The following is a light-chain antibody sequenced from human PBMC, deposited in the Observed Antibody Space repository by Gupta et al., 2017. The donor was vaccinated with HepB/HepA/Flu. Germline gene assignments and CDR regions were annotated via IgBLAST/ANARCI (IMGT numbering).Light chain of an antibody. V-gene: IGKV1-5*03. Sequence: IQMTQSPSTLSASVGDRVTITCRASQSINTWLAWYQQKPGKAPKLLIYKASTLESGVPSRGSGRGSGKECTLTISSLQPDDVATYYCQQYDSHLCSFGQGTKLEIK. CDR3: QQYDSHLCS. CDR2: KAS. CDR1: QSINTW. J-gene: IGKJ2*04.